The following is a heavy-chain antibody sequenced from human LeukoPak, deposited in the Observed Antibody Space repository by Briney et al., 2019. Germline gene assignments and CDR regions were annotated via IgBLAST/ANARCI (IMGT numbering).Heavy chain of an antibody. CDR3: AREGRQNWNEY. CDR2: ISAFNGDT. Sequence: ASVKVSCKASGYTFNSYGISWVRQAPGQGLEWMGWISAFNGDTNYAHNFQDRVTLTTDTSTSTAYMDLRNLRSDDTAVYFWAREGRQNWNEYRGQGTLVTVSP. CDR1: GYTFNSYG. J-gene: IGHJ4*02. D-gene: IGHD1-1*01. V-gene: IGHV1-18*01.